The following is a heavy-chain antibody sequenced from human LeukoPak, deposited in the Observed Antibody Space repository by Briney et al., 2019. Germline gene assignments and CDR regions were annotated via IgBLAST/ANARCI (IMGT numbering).Heavy chain of an antibody. Sequence: SETLSLTCTVSGGSISSYYWSWIRQPPGKGLEWIGYIYYSGSTDYNPSLKSRVTISVDKSKNQFSLKLSSVTAADTAVYYCARSSIAARYTDYWGQGTLVTVSS. CDR3: ARSSIAARYTDY. J-gene: IGHJ4*02. V-gene: IGHV4-59*12. D-gene: IGHD6-6*01. CDR1: GGSISSYY. CDR2: IYYSGST.